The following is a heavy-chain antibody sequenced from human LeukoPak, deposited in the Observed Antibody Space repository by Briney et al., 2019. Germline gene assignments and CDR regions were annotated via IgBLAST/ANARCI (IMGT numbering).Heavy chain of an antibody. CDR2: IYISGST. CDR1: GGSISSYY. CDR3: ASSNPDYYDSSGFDY. J-gene: IGHJ4*02. Sequence: SETLSLTCTVSGGSISSYYWSWIRQPAGKGLEWIGRIYISGSTNYNPSLKSRVTMSVDTSKNQFSLKLSSVTAADTAVYYCASSNPDYYDSSGFDYWGQGTLVTVSS. V-gene: IGHV4-4*07. D-gene: IGHD3-22*01.